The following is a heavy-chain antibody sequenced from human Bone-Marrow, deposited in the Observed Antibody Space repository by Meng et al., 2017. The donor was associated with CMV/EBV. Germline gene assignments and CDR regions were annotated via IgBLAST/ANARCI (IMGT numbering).Heavy chain of an antibody. CDR3: ARNPGTDAFDI. J-gene: IGHJ3*02. Sequence: GGSLRLSCAASGFTFSSYSMNWVRQAPGKGLEWVSSISTSSSYIYYGDSVKGRFTISRDNAKNSLYLQMNSLRAEDTAVYYCARNPGTDAFDIWGQGTRVTVSS. CDR1: GFTFSSYS. V-gene: IGHV3-21*01. CDR2: ISTSSSYI. D-gene: IGHD3-10*01.